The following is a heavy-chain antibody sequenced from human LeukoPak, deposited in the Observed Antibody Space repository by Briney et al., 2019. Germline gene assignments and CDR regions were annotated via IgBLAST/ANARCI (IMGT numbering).Heavy chain of an antibody. J-gene: IGHJ4*02. CDR2: ISSDGSDK. D-gene: IGHD1-26*01. Sequence: GGSLRLSCAASGFPFSNYGMHWVRQAPGKGLEWVAVISSDGSDKYYADSVKGRFTISRDNPKNTLYLQMNSLRAEDTAVYYCAKDKGREGDYWGQGNLVTVSS. CDR3: AKDKGREGDY. CDR1: GFPFSNYG. V-gene: IGHV3-30*18.